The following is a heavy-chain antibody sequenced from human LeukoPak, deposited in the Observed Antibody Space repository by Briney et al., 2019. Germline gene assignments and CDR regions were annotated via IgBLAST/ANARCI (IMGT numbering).Heavy chain of an antibody. CDR2: ISSFSGTS. Sequence: GGSLRLSCAASGFTFSSYSMNWVRQAPGKGLEWVSYISSFSGTSNYADSVKGRFTISRDNSKNTLYLQMNSLRAEDTAVYYCARAFSTTAFDYWGQGTLVTVSS. V-gene: IGHV3-48*01. D-gene: IGHD4-17*01. CDR3: ARAFSTTAFDY. J-gene: IGHJ4*02. CDR1: GFTFSSYS.